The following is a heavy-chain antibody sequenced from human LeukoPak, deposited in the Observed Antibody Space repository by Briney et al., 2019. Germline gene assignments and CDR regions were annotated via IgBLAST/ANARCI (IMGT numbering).Heavy chain of an antibody. CDR2: IKHSGST. V-gene: IGHV4-34*01. CDR1: GGSFSGYY. Sequence: PSETLSLTCAVYGGSFSGYYWSWIRQPPGKGLEWIGEIKHSGSTNYNPSLKSRVTISVDTSKNQFSLKLSSVTAADTAVYYCARHPVGGKSFDYWGQGTLVTVSS. D-gene: IGHD6-25*01. CDR3: ARHPVGGKSFDY. J-gene: IGHJ4*02.